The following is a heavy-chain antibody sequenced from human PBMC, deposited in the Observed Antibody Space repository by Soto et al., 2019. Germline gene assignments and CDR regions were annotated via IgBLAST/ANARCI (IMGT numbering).Heavy chain of an antibody. CDR3: AKTVYQLLGDDVFDM. CDR1: GFTFSSYW. Sequence: GGSLRLSCAASGFTFSSYWMHWVRQAPGKGLVWVSRINSDGSSTSYADSVKGRFTISRDNAKNSLYLQMNSLKHEDTALYYCAKTVYQLLGDDVFDMWGRGTMVTVSS. J-gene: IGHJ3*02. V-gene: IGHV3-74*01. D-gene: IGHD2-2*01. CDR2: INSDGSST.